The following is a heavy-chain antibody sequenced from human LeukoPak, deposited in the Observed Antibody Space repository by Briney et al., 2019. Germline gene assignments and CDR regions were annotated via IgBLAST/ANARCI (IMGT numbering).Heavy chain of an antibody. D-gene: IGHD6-19*01. CDR2: IYHTGST. CDR1: GDSISSSNW. V-gene: IGHV4-4*02. CDR3: ARDGQAGANWFDP. Sequence: SETLSLTCTVSGDSISSSNWWTWVRQPPGKGLEWIGEIYHTGSTTYNPSLKSRVTISVDKSKNQFSLKLSSVTAADTAVYYCARDGQAGANWFDPWGQGTLVTVSS. J-gene: IGHJ5*02.